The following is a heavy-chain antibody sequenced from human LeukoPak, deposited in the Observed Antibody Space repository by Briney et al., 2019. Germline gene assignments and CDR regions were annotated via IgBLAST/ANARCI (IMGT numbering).Heavy chain of an antibody. CDR3: ARDRPAWFGELFGTSDLDY. CDR1: GFTFSSYS. CDR2: VSSSSSYI. Sequence: GGSLRLSCAASGFTFSSYSMNWVRQAPGKGLEWVSSVSSSSSYIYYAHSVKGRFTISRDNAKNSLYLQMNSLRAEDTAVYYCARDRPAWFGELFGTSDLDYWGQGTLVTVSS. V-gene: IGHV3-21*01. J-gene: IGHJ4*02. D-gene: IGHD3-10*01.